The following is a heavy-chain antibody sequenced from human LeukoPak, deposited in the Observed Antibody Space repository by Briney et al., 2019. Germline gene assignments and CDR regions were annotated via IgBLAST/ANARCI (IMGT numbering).Heavy chain of an antibody. D-gene: IGHD6-13*01. V-gene: IGHV4-39*01. CDR3: ARQDSSSWYDWFDP. Sequence: SETLSLTCPVYGGSISSSSYYWGWLRRPPWKGLEWIASIYYSGTTYYNPSLKSRGTISVDTSKNQLSLQLSSVTAADTAVYYCARQDSSSWYDWFDPWGQGTLVTVSS. J-gene: IGHJ5*02. CDR2: IYYSGTT. CDR1: GGSISSSSYY.